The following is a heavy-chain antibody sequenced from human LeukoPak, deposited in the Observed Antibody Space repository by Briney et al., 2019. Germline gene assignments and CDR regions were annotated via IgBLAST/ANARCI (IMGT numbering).Heavy chain of an antibody. CDR3: ARGASRADY. J-gene: IGHJ4*02. Sequence: GGPLRLSCAASGFTFRSYNMNWVRQAPGKRPEWVSSISSSSSYIYYADSVKGRFTISRDNAKNSLYLQMDSLRAEDTALYYCARGASRADYWGQGTLVTVSS. CDR2: ISSSSSYI. V-gene: IGHV3-21*01. CDR1: GFTFRSYN.